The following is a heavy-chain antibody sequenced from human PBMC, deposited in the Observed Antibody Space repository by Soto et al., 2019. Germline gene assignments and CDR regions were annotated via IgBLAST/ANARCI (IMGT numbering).Heavy chain of an antibody. V-gene: IGHV2-5*02. CDR2: IYWDDDK. CDR1: GFSLSTSGVG. CDR3: AHRPRGSTMVRGVIPNWFDP. J-gene: IGHJ5*02. Sequence: SGPTLVNPTQTLTLTCTFSGFSLSTSGVGVGWIRQPPGKALEWLALIYWDDDKRYSPSLKSRLTITKDTSKNQVVLTMTNMDPVDTATYYCAHRPRGSTMVRGVIPNWFDPWGQGTLVTVS. D-gene: IGHD3-10*01.